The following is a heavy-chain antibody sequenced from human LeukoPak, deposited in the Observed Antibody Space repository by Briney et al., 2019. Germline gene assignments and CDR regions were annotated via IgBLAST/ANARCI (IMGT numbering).Heavy chain of an antibody. Sequence: ASETLSLTCTVSGGSISSSSYYWGWIRQPPGKGLEWIGSIYYSGSTYYNPSLKSRVTIPVDTSKNQFSLKLSSVTAADTAVYYCAREGRYCSSTSCYGSGNIDYWGQGTLVTVSS. CDR2: IYYSGST. D-gene: IGHD2-2*01. J-gene: IGHJ4*02. CDR3: AREGRYCSSTSCYGSGNIDY. CDR1: GGSISSSSYY. V-gene: IGHV4-39*02.